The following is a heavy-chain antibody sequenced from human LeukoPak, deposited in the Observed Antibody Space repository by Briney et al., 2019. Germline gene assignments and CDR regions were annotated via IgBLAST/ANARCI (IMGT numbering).Heavy chain of an antibody. J-gene: IGHJ5*02. D-gene: IGHD1-26*01. Sequence: GGSLRLSCAASGFTFSSYDMHWVRQATGKGLEWVSAIGTACDTYYPGSVKGRFTISRENAKNSLYLQMNSLRAEDTAVYYCARGGSGSYFEDNWFDPWGQGTLVTVSS. V-gene: IGHV3-13*01. CDR1: GFTFSSYD. CDR2: IGTACDT. CDR3: ARGGSGSYFEDNWFDP.